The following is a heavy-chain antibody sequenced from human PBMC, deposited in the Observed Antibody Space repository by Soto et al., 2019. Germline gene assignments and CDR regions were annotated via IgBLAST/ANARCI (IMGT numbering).Heavy chain of an antibody. CDR1: GYTFTRYA. CDR3: ARTYYDFLTGYPEGNWFHP. CDR2: INAGNGNT. V-gene: IGHV1-3*01. Sequence: ASVKVSCKASGYTFTRYAMHWVRQAPGQRLEWMGWINAGNGNTKYSQKFQGRVTITRDTSASTAYIELRRLRSEDTAIFYCARTYYDFLTGYPEGNWFHPWGQGTLVTVSS. D-gene: IGHD3-9*01. J-gene: IGHJ5*02.